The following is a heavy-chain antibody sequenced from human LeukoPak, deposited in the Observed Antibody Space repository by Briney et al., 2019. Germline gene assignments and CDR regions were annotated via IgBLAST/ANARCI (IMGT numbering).Heavy chain of an antibody. Sequence: SETLSLTCTVSGGSISSYYWSWIRQPPGKGLEWIGYIYYSGSTNYNPSLKSRVTTSVDTSKNQFSLKLSSVTAADTAVYYCARASAYCGGDCYSLKYWGQGTLVTVSS. CDR3: ARASAYCGGDCYSLKY. V-gene: IGHV4-59*12. J-gene: IGHJ4*02. D-gene: IGHD2-21*02. CDR1: GGSISSYY. CDR2: IYYSGST.